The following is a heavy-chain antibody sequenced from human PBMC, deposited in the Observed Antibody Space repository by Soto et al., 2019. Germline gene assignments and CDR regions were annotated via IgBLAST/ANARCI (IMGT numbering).Heavy chain of an antibody. CDR2: IKSKTDGGTT. D-gene: IGHD2-2*01. J-gene: IGHJ6*03. Sequence: GGSLRLSCAASGFTFSNAWMSWVRQAPGKGLEWVGRIKSKTDGGTTDYAAPVKGRFTISRDDSKNTLYLQMNSLKTEDTAVYYCTTHYPQVPAAMWFGDYYYMDVWGKGTTVTVSS. V-gene: IGHV3-15*01. CDR3: TTHYPQVPAAMWFGDYYYMDV. CDR1: GFTFSNAW.